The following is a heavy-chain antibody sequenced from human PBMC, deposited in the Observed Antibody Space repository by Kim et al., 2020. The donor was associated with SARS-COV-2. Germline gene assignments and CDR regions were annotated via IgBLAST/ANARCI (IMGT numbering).Heavy chain of an antibody. CDR1: GFTFSSYW. D-gene: IGHD2-2*01. Sequence: GGSLRLSCAASGFTFSSYWMSWVRQAPGKGLEWVANIKQDGSEKYYVDSVKGRFTISRDNAKNSLYLQMNSLRAEDTAVYYCAREQSVVPAAMGIWGQGTMVTVSS. CDR3: AREQSVVPAAMGI. J-gene: IGHJ3*02. CDR2: IKQDGSEK. V-gene: IGHV3-7*03.